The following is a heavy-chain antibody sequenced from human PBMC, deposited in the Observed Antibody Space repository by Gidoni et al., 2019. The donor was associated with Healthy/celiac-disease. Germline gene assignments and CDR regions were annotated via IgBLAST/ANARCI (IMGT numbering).Heavy chain of an antibody. V-gene: IGHV3-33*01. Sequence: QAQLVESGGGVVQPRRSLILSCAASGFTFRSYGMHWVRQAPGKGLEWVAVIWYDGSNKFYADSVKGRFTIARDNSKNTLYLQMNSLRAEDMAVYYCARDGGSSSDLEYYGMDVWGQGTMVTVSS. CDR1: GFTFRSYG. D-gene: IGHD6-6*01. J-gene: IGHJ6*02. CDR2: IWYDGSNK. CDR3: ARDGGSSSDLEYYGMDV.